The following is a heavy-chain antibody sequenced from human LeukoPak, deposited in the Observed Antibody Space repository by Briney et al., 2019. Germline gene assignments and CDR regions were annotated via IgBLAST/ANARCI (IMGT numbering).Heavy chain of an antibody. Sequence: GASVKVSCKASGYTFTSYGISWVRQAPGQGLECMGWISAYNGNTNYAQKLQGRVTMTTDTSTSTAYMELRSLRSDDTAVYYCARAVAGQFGSYFDYWGQGTLVTASS. CDR3: ARAVAGQFGSYFDY. D-gene: IGHD6-19*01. J-gene: IGHJ4*02. CDR2: ISAYNGNT. CDR1: GYTFTSYG. V-gene: IGHV1-18*01.